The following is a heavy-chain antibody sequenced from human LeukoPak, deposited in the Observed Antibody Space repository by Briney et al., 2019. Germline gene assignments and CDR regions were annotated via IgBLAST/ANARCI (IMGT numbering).Heavy chain of an antibody. CDR1: GFTFSSYA. Sequence: GGSLRLSCAASGFTFSSYAMSWVRRAPGKGLEWVSAISGSGGSTYYADSVKGRFTISRDNSKNTLYLQMNSLRAEDTAVYYCANNVLLWFGEFHWGQGTLVTVSS. CDR3: ANNVLLWFGEFH. CDR2: ISGSGGST. D-gene: IGHD3-10*01. V-gene: IGHV3-23*01. J-gene: IGHJ4*02.